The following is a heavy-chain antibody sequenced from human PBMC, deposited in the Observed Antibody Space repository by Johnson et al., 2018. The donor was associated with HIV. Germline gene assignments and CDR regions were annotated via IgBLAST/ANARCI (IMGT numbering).Heavy chain of an antibody. CDR2: IRYDGSNK. J-gene: IGHJ3*02. CDR1: GFTVRSNH. V-gene: IGHV3-30*02. CDR3: AKDKDAFDI. Sequence: QVQLVESGGGLVQPGGSLRLSCAASGFTVRSNHISWVRQTPGKGLEWVAFIRYDGSNKYYADSVKGRFTISRDNSKNTLYLQMNSLRAEDTAVYYCAKDKDAFDIWGQGTMVTVSS.